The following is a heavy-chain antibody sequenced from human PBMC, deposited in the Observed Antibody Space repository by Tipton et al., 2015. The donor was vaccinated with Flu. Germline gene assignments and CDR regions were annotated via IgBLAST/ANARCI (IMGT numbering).Heavy chain of an antibody. Sequence: AGLVKPSETLSLTCAVYGGSFSGYYWTWIRQPPGKGLEWIGEIDHSGSPNYNPSLRSRVIMTVDGAKNQFSLMLSSVTGADTAVYYCARRRVHEYTSWGTFDSWGQGPLVTVSS. CDR1: GGSFSGYY. CDR2: IDHSGSP. V-gene: IGHV4-34*01. J-gene: IGHJ4*02. D-gene: IGHD6-6*01. CDR3: ARRRVHEYTSWGTFDS.